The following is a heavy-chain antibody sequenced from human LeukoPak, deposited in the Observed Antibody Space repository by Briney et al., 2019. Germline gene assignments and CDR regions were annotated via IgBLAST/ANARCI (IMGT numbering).Heavy chain of an antibody. Sequence: SQTLSLTCAISGDSVSGNSGVWNWIRQSPSRGLEWLGKTYYRSKWFNDSAVSVKSRITINPDTSRNQFSLHLNSVTPEDTAVYYCARSLWGGAFDVWGQGTMVAVSS. CDR1: GDSVSGNSGV. D-gene: IGHD3-16*01. V-gene: IGHV6-1*01. CDR3: ARSLWGGAFDV. CDR2: TYYRSKWFN. J-gene: IGHJ3*01.